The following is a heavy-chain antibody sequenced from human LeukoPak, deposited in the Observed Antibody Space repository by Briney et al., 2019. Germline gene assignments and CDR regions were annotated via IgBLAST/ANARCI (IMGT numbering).Heavy chain of an antibody. D-gene: IGHD3-10*01. J-gene: IGHJ4*02. CDR1: GFNFDDYG. CDR2: INWNAGST. Sequence: GGSLRLSCAASGFNFDDYGMSWVRHAPGKGLEWVSGINWNAGSTVYAASVTGRFTISRDSIKNSLYLQMNSLRAEDTALYYCGRGGSGSYGDYFASWGQGTLVTGSS. V-gene: IGHV3-20*04. CDR3: GRGGSGSYGDYFAS.